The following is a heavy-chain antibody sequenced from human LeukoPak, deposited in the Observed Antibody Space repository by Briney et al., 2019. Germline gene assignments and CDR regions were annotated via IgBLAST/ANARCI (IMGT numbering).Heavy chain of an antibody. CDR2: INPNSGGT. V-gene: IGHV1-2*02. CDR1: GGTFSSYA. Sequence: GASVKVSCKASGGTFSSYAISWVRQAPGQGLEWMGWINPNSGGTNYAQKFQGRVTMTRDTSISTAYMELSRLRSDDTAVYYCARGKEEVWFGELYRPEPFDYWGQGTLVTVSS. CDR3: ARGKEEVWFGELYRPEPFDY. D-gene: IGHD3-10*01. J-gene: IGHJ4*02.